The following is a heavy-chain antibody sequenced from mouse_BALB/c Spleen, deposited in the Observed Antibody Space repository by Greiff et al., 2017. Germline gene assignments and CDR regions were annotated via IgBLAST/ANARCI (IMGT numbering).Heavy chain of an antibody. CDR3: VRQELARGAY. Sequence: VHVKQSGAELVKPGASVKLSCTASGFNIKDTYMHWVKQRPEQGLEWIGRIDPANGNTKYDPKFQGKATITADTSSNTAYLQLSSLTSEDTAVYYCVRQELARGAYWGQGTLVTVSA. D-gene: IGHD4-1*01. CDR1: GFNIKDTY. J-gene: IGHJ3*01. CDR2: IDPANGNT. V-gene: IGHV14-3*02.